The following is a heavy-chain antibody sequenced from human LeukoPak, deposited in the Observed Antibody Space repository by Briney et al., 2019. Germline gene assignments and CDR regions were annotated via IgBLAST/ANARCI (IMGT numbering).Heavy chain of an antibody. CDR1: GFTFSTYG. J-gene: IGHJ4*02. Sequence: GGSLRLSCAASGFTFSTYGMHWVRQAPGKGLEWVAFIRYDGSSKYYADYVKGRFTISRDNSKNTLYLQMNSLRAEDTAVYYCAKDRGNWNNSFCDYWGQGTLVTVSS. V-gene: IGHV3-30*02. CDR2: IRYDGSSK. D-gene: IGHD1/OR15-1a*01. CDR3: AKDRGNWNNSFCDY.